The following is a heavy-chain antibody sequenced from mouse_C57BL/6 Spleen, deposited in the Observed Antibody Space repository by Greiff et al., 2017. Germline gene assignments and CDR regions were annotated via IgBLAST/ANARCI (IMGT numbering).Heavy chain of an antibody. V-gene: IGHV3-6*01. CDR3: ARDVLYQGDYAMDY. J-gene: IGHJ4*01. D-gene: IGHD2-12*01. CDR1: GYSFTSGYY. CDR2: ISYDGSN. Sequence: EVKLVESGPGLVKPSQSLSLSCSVTGYSFTSGYYWNWIRQFPGNKLEWMGYISYDGSNNYNPYLKNRISITRDTSKNQFFLKLNSVTTEDAATYYCARDVLYQGDYAMDYWGQGTSVTVSS.